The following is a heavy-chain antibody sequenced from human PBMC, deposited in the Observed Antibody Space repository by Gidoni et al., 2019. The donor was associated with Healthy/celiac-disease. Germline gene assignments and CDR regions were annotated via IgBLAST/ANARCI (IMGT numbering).Heavy chain of an antibody. D-gene: IGHD3-3*01. J-gene: IGHJ6*02. CDR1: GFTFDDYA. CDR3: AKGGFLEWPPLYGMDV. V-gene: IGHV3-9*01. Sequence: EVQLVESGGGLVQPGRSLRLSCAASGFTFDDYAMHWVRQAPGKGLEWVSGISWNSGSIGYADSVKGRFTISRDNAKNSLYLQMNSLRAEDTALYYCAKGGFLEWPPLYGMDVWGQGTTVTVSS. CDR2: ISWNSGSI.